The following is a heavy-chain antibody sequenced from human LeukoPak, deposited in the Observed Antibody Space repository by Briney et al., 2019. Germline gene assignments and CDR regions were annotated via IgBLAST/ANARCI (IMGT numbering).Heavy chain of an antibody. CDR3: AKDRGAAGDWFDP. Sequence: AGGSLRLSCAASGFTFSSYAMHWVRQAPGKGLEWVAVISYDGSNKYYADSVKGRFTISRDNSKNTLYLQMNSLRAEDTAVYYCAKDRGAAGDWFDPWGQGTLVTVSS. D-gene: IGHD1-26*01. CDR1: GFTFSSYA. CDR2: ISYDGSNK. V-gene: IGHV3-30-3*01. J-gene: IGHJ5*02.